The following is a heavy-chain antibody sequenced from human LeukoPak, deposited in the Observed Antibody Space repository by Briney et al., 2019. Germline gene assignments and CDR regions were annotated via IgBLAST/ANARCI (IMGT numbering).Heavy chain of an antibody. J-gene: IGHJ3*02. D-gene: IGHD1-26*01. CDR1: GFTFSNYA. CDR2: ISGSGGST. V-gene: IGHV3-23*01. CDR3: AKDRRGGSYYAATLDI. Sequence: PGGSLRLSCAASGFTFSNYAMSWVRQAPGKGLEWVSAISGSGGSTYYADSVKGRFTISRDNSKNTLYVQMSSLRVEDTAVYFCAKDRRGGSYYAATLDIWGPGTMVTVSS.